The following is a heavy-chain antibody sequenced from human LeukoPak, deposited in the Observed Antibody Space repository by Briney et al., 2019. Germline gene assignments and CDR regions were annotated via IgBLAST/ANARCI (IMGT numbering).Heavy chain of an antibody. J-gene: IGHJ4*02. CDR1: GFTFSSYS. CDR3: AKDADHSGSYHYFDY. V-gene: IGHV3-21*04. Sequence: SGGSLRLSCAASGFTFSSYSMNWVRQAPGKGLEWVSSISSSSSYIYYADSVKGRFTISRDNAKNSLYLQMNSLRAEDTALYYCAKDADHSGSYHYFDYWGQGTLVTVSS. CDR2: ISSSSSYI. D-gene: IGHD1-26*01.